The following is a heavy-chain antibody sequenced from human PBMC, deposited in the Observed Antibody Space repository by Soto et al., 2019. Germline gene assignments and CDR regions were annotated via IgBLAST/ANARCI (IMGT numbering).Heavy chain of an antibody. Sequence: GGSLRLSCAASGFTFSSYGMHWVRQAPGKGLEWVAVIWYDGSNKYYADSVKGRFTISRDNSKNTLYLQMNSLRAEDTAVYYCARDLRMVTLDYWGQGTLVTVSS. CDR3: ARDLRMVTLDY. CDR2: IWYDGSNK. J-gene: IGHJ4*02. D-gene: IGHD2-8*01. CDR1: GFTFSSYG. V-gene: IGHV3-33*01.